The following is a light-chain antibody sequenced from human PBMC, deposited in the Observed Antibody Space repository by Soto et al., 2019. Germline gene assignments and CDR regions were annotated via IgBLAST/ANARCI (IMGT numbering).Light chain of an antibody. J-gene: IGKJ1*01. CDR2: DAS. CDR1: QSVSSW. CDR3: QQFHSYSPT. V-gene: IGKV1-5*01. Sequence: DIQMTQSPSSLSASVGDRLTITCRASQSVSSWLAWYQQKPGKAPKLLIYDASTLESGVPSRFSGSGSGTEFTLTITSLQPDDFATYYCQQFHSYSPTFGQGTKVDIK.